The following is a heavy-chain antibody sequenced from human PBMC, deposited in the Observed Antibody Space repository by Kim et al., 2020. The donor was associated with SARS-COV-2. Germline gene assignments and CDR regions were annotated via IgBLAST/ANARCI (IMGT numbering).Heavy chain of an antibody. CDR1: GDSINSGYYY. Sequence: SETLSLTCTVSGDSINSGYYYWSWIRQHPGKGLEWIGYIYNSESTYYNPSLKSRVTMSIDTSKNQFSLKLSSVTAADTAVYFCARLNSGYIPLDHWGPGTLVTVSP. CDR2: IYNSEST. D-gene: IGHD5-12*01. J-gene: IGHJ4*02. V-gene: IGHV4-31*03. CDR3: ARLNSGYIPLDH.